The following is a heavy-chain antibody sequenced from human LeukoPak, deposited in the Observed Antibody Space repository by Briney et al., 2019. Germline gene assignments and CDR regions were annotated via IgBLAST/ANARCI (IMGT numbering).Heavy chain of an antibody. CDR2: IIPIFGTA. J-gene: IGHJ4*02. CDR1: GGTFSSYA. D-gene: IGHD3-22*01. V-gene: IGHV1-69*13. Sequence: SVKVTCKASGGTFSSYAISWVRQAPGQGLEWMGGIIPIFGTANYAQKFQGRVTITADESTSTAYMELSSLRSEDTAVYYCARGSTARYYYDSSGYYRGAVVYWGQGTLVTISS. CDR3: ARGSTARYYYDSSGYYRGAVVY.